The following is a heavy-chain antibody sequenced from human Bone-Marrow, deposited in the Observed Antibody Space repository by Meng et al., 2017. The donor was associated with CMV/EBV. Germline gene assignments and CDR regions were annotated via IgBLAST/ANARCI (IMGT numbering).Heavy chain of an antibody. V-gene: IGHV3-7*01. J-gene: IGHJ4*02. Sequence: GESLKISCAASGFTFSSYWMSWVRQAPGKGLEWVANIKQDGSEKYYVDSVKGRFTISRDNAKNSLYLQMNSLRAEDTAVYYCARTYSLSSWERYFDYWGQGTRVTGSS. CDR3: ARTYSLSSWERYFDY. CDR2: IKQDGSEK. D-gene: IGHD6-13*01. CDR1: GFTFSSYW.